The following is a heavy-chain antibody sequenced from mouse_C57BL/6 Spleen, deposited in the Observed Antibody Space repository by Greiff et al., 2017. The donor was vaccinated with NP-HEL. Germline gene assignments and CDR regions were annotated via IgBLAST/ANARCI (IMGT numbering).Heavy chain of an antibody. D-gene: IGHD2-4*01. J-gene: IGHJ4*01. CDR3: ARLYDDDVEYYYAMDY. CDR2: ISSGGSYT. Sequence: EVKLMESGGDLVKPGGSLKLSCAASGFTFSSYGMSWVRQTPDKRLEWVATISSGGSYTYYPDSVKGRFTISRDNAKNTLYLQMSSLKSEDTARYCGARLYDDDVEYYYAMDYWGKGTSVTVSS. V-gene: IGHV5-6*01. CDR1: GFTFSSYG.